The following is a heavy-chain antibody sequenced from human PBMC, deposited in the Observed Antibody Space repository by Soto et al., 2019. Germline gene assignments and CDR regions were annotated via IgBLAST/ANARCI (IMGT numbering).Heavy chain of an antibody. V-gene: IGHV1-3*01. CDR3: ARRSFRNGIDY. CDR2: INAGNGDT. J-gene: IGHJ4*02. CDR1: GYTFTSSG. D-gene: IGHD1-1*01. Sequence: GASAKVSCKASGYTFTSSGVHCVRQAPGQRLEWMGWINAGNGDTKYSQKFQGRLTITGDTLASTAFMELSRLISEDTAVYYCARRSFRNGIDYWGQGTLVTSPQ.